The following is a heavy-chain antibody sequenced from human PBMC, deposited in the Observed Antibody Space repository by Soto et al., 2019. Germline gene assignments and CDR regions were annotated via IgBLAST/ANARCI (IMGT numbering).Heavy chain of an antibody. CDR3: AKVPDEQLVLLY. CDR2: INPSGGST. CDR1: GYTFTSYY. V-gene: IGHV1-46*01. J-gene: IGHJ4*02. Sequence: ASVKVSCKASGYTFTSYYMHWVRQAPGQGLEWMGIINPSGGSTSYAQKFQGGVTMTRDTSTSTVYMELSSLRSEDTAVYYCAKVPDEQLVLLYWGQGTLVTVSS. D-gene: IGHD6-6*01.